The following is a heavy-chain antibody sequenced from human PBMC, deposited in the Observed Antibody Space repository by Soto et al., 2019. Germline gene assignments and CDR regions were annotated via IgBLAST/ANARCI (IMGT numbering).Heavy chain of an antibody. V-gene: IGHV1-46*01. CDR2: INPSGGST. CDR3: ARPTAPEDYYYFGMDV. D-gene: IGHD5-18*01. CDR1: GYTFTSYY. Sequence: GASVKVSCKASGYTFTSYYMHWVRQAPGQGLEWMGIINPSGGSTSYAQKFQGRVTMTRDTSTSTVYMELSSLRSEDTAVYYCARPTAPEDYYYFGMDVWGQVSTVTVAS. J-gene: IGHJ6*02.